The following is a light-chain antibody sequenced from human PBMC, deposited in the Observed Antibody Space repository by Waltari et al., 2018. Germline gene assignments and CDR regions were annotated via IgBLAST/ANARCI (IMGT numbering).Light chain of an antibody. V-gene: IGLV2-14*01. CDR1: SSDIGDYNY. J-gene: IGLJ3*02. CDR3: SSYTASSTWV. Sequence: QSALPQPASVSGSPGQSITISCIGTSSDIGDYNYVSWYQQHVGKAPKLMIYDVTKRPSGVSYRFSGSKSGNTASLTISGLQAEDEADYYCSSYTASSTWVFGGGTKLTVL. CDR2: DVT.